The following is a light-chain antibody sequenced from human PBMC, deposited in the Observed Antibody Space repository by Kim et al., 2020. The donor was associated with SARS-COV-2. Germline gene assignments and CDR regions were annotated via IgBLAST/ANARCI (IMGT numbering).Light chain of an antibody. CDR3: QQSYSAIT. CDR1: QSISSY. J-gene: IGKJ5*01. Sequence: DIQMTQSPSSLSASVGDRVTITCRASQSISSYLNWYQQKPGKAPNLLIYAASNLQSGVPSRFSGSGSATDFTLTISSLQPEDFATYYCQQSYSAITFGQGTRLEIK. CDR2: AAS. V-gene: IGKV1-39*01.